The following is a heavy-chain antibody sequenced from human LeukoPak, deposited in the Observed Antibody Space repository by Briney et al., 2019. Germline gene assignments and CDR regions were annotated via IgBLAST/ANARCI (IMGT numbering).Heavy chain of an antibody. CDR3: AGERWPPVSGGVY. D-gene: IGHD1-1*01. Sequence: SETLSLTCAVYGASFSGHYWSWIRQSPGKGLEWIGEINHSGSTNYNPSLKGRVTISVDTSKTQFSLRLSSVTAADTAVYYCAGERWPPVSGGVYWGQGTLVTVSS. CDR2: INHSGST. V-gene: IGHV4-34*01. J-gene: IGHJ4*02. CDR1: GASFSGHY.